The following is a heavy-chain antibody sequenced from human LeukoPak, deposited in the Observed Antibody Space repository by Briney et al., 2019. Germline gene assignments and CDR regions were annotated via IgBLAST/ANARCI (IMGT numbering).Heavy chain of an antibody. CDR1: GYTFTDYY. Sequence: ASVKVSCKASGYTFTDYYMHWVRQAPGQGLEWMGWISPDSGGTNYAQKFQGRVTMTRDTSISTVYMELSSLRSDDTAVYYCRVNPGHDYWGQGTLVTVSS. V-gene: IGHV1-2*02. D-gene: IGHD3-3*01. CDR2: ISPDSGGT. CDR3: RVNPGHDY. J-gene: IGHJ4*02.